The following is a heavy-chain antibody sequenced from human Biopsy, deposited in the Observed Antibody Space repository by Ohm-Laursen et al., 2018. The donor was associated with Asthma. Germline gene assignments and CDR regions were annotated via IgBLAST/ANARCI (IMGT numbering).Heavy chain of an antibody. D-gene: IGHD4-11*01. J-gene: IGHJ4*01. Sequence: SLRLSCTASGFTFSRYAIHWVRQAPGKGLEWVAVISHDGQTRHYAESVKGRFALSRDNSQNTLYLQMISLRTDDTAAYYCAKRRGYSDFNDFDYWGHGTLVTVSS. V-gene: IGHV3-30*18. CDR3: AKRRGYSDFNDFDY. CDR1: GFTFSRYA. CDR2: ISHDGQTR.